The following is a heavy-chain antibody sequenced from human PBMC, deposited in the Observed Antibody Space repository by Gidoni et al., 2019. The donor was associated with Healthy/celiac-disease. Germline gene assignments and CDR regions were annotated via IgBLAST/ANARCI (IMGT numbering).Heavy chain of an antibody. CDR2: INHSGST. CDR1: GGSFSGYY. CDR3: ARGGLKRYCSSTSCYDFGYNWFDP. D-gene: IGHD2-2*01. V-gene: IGHV4-34*01. Sequence: QVQLQQWGAGLLKPSETLSLTCAVYGGSFSGYYWSWIRQPPGKGLEWIGEINHSGSTNYNPSLKSRVTISVDTSKNQFSLKLSSVTAADTAVYYCARGGLKRYCSSTSCYDFGYNWFDPWGQGTLVTVSS. J-gene: IGHJ5*02.